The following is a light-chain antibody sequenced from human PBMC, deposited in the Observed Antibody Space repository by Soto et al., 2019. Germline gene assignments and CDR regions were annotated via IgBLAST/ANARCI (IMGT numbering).Light chain of an antibody. CDR1: SSDVGGYSY. J-gene: IGLJ2*01. CDR3: SSYAGSYSVV. V-gene: IGLV2-11*01. Sequence: QSALTQPRSVSGSPGQSVTISCTGTSSDVGGYSYVSWYQQHPGKAPKLMIYDVSKRPSGVPDRLSGSKSGNTASLTISGLQAEDEADYYCSSYAGSYSVVFGGGTKLTVL. CDR2: DVS.